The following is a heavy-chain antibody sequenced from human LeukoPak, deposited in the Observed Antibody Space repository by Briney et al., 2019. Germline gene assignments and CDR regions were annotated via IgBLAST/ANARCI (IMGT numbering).Heavy chain of an antibody. J-gene: IGHJ4*02. Sequence: GGSLRLSCAASGFTVSSNYMSWVRQAPGKGLEWVSVIYSGGTTYYADSVKGRFTISRDNSKNTVFLQMNSLRAEDTAVYYCARGSIGTGIFDYWGQGTLVTVSS. V-gene: IGHV3-53*01. CDR1: GFTVSSNY. CDR3: ARGSIGTGIFDY. CDR2: IYSGGTT. D-gene: IGHD3-10*01.